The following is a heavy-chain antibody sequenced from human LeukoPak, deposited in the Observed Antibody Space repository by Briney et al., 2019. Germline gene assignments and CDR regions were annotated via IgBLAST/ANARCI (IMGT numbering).Heavy chain of an antibody. V-gene: IGHV3-9*01. CDR2: ISWNSSSI. CDR1: GFTFDDYA. CDR3: AKEPGPTISIFGGVPPPRAGMDV. D-gene: IGHD3-3*01. Sequence: PGGSLRLSGAASGFTFDDYAMHWVRQAPGKGLEWVSGISWNSSSIGYADSVKGRFTISRDNAKNSLYLQMNSLRAEDTALYYCAKEPGPTISIFGGVPPPRAGMDVWGQGTTVTVSS. J-gene: IGHJ6*02.